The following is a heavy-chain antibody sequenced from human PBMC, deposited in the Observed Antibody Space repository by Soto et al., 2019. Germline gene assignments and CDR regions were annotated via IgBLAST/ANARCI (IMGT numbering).Heavy chain of an antibody. V-gene: IGHV3-43*01. D-gene: IGHD5-12*01. CDR1: GFTFDDYT. CDR2: ISWDGGST. Sequence: GGSLRLSCAASGFTFDDYTMHWVRQAPGKGLEWVSLISWDGGSTYYADSVKGRFTISRDNSKNSLYLQMNSLRTEDTALYYCAKDGSVDIVATITAGPTWSHSSWYGMDVWGQGTTVTVSS. J-gene: IGHJ6*02. CDR3: AKDGSVDIVATITAGPTWSHSSWYGMDV.